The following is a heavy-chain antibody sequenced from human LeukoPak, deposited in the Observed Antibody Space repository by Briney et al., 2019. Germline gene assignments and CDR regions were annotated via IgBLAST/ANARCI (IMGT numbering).Heavy chain of an antibody. V-gene: IGHV3-53*01. J-gene: IGHJ4*02. D-gene: IGHD4-23*01. CDR1: GFTVSSNY. Sequence: GGSLRLSCAASGFTVSSNYMSWVRQAPGKGLEWVSVIYSGGSTYYADSVKGRFTISRHNSKNTLYLQMNSLRAEDTAVYYCASLGAGYGGNSPFDYWGQGTLVTVSS. CDR2: IYSGGST. CDR3: ASLGAGYGGNSPFDY.